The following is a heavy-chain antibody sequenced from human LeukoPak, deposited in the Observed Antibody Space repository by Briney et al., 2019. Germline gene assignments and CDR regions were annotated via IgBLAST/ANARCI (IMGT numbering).Heavy chain of an antibody. V-gene: IGHV1-69*13. CDR3: ARSLGPGIDY. Sequence: SVKVSCKASGGTFNNFAISWVRQAPGQGLEWVGGIIPMSGTANYAQKFQGRVTITADESASTAYMELSSLRSEDTAVYYCARSLGPGIDYWGQGTLVTVSS. CDR2: IIPMSGTA. D-gene: IGHD3-10*01. CDR1: GGTFNNFA. J-gene: IGHJ4*02.